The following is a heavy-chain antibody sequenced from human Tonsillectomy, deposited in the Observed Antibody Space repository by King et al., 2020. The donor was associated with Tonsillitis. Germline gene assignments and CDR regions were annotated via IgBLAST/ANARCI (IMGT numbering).Heavy chain of an antibody. CDR3: ARGVTYFDY. D-gene: IGHD2-21*02. Sequence: EVQLVESGGGVVRPGGSLRLSCAASGFNFDDFDMNWVRQAPGKGLEWVSVINWNGDSTTYTDSVKGRFTISRDNTKNFLYLQMNSLRAEDTALYYCARGVTYFDYWGQGTLVTVSS. J-gene: IGHJ4*02. CDR2: INWNGDST. V-gene: IGHV3-20*04. CDR1: GFNFDDFD.